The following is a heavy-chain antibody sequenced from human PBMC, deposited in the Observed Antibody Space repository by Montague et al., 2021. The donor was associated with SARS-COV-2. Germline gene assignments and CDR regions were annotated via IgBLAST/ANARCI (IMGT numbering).Heavy chain of an antibody. CDR2: IYHSGNT. J-gene: IGHJ2*01. V-gene: IGHV4-59*01. CDR3: ARRIVTYYWYFDL. CDR1: GGFISSSY. Sequence: SETLSLTCTVPGGFISSSYWSWIRQPPGKGLEWIGYIYHSGNTNYNPSLRSRVTISIDTSKNQFSLKLMSVTAAETAIYFCARRIVTYYWYFDLWGRGTLVTVAS. D-gene: IGHD2-15*01.